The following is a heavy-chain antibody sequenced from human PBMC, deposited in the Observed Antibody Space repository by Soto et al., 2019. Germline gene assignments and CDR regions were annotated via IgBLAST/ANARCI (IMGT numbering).Heavy chain of an antibody. J-gene: IGHJ4*02. V-gene: IGHV3-30*03. CDR3: TGEVASGY. CDR2: ISRDRGTK. D-gene: IGHD2-8*02. Sequence: QVPLVESGGGVVQPGRSLRLSCAVSGFTVSTYGMHWVRQAPGKGLEWVAVISRDRGTKYYADSVKGRFTISRDNSRNTLFLEMNSLSGDDMAVYYCTGEVASGYWGQGTLVTVSS. CDR1: GFTVSTYG.